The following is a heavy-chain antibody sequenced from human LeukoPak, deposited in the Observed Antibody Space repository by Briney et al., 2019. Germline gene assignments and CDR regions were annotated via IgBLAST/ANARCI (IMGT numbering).Heavy chain of an antibody. V-gene: IGHV3-53*05. D-gene: IGHD6-19*01. CDR2: IYSGGST. Sequence: GGSLRLSCAASGCTVSSDYMSWVRKAPGKGLEWVSVIYSGGSTYYADSVKGRFTISRDNSKNTLYLQMNSLRAEDTAVYYCARADYSSGLNFDYWGQGTLVTVSS. CDR3: ARADYSSGLNFDY. CDR1: GCTVSSDY. J-gene: IGHJ4*02.